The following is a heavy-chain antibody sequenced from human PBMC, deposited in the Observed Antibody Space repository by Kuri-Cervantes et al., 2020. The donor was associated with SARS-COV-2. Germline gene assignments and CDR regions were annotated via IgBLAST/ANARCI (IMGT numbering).Heavy chain of an antibody. V-gene: IGHV4-4*07. CDR2: IYTSGST. J-gene: IGHJ5*02. CDR1: GGSISSYY. D-gene: IGHD1-26*01. CDR3: ARTLRTLSYGLSEWFDP. Sequence: SETLSLTCTVSGGSISSYYWSWIRQPAGKGLGWIGRIYTSGSTNYNPSLKSRVTMSVDTSKNQFSLKLSSVTAADTAVYDCARTLRTLSYGLSEWFDPWGQGTLVTVSS.